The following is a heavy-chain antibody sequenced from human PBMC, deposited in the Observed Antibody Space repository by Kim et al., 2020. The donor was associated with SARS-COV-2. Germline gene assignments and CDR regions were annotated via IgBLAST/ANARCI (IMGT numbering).Heavy chain of an antibody. D-gene: IGHD6-6*01. CDR2: FDPEDGET. V-gene: IGHV1-24*01. Sequence: ASVKVSCKVSGYTLTELSMHWVRQAPGKGLEWMGGFDPEDGETIYAQKFQGRVTMTEDTSTGTAYMELSSLRSEDTAVYYCATPKGPYSSSDMDVWGKGTTVTLS. CDR1: GYTLTELS. J-gene: IGHJ6*03. CDR3: ATPKGPYSSSDMDV.